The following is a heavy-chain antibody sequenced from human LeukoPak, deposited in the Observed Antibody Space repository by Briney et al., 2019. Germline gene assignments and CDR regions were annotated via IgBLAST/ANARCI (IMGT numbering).Heavy chain of an antibody. CDR2: ISSNGGST. V-gene: IGHV3-64*01. CDR3: ASSRGTVWERWFDP. J-gene: IGHJ5*02. Sequence: GGSLRLSRAASGFTFSGYSMHWVRQAPGKGLEYVSAISSNGGSTYYANSVKGRFTISRDNSKNTLYLQMGSLRAEDMAVYYCASSRGTVWERWFDPWGQGTLVTVSS. D-gene: IGHD1-26*01. CDR1: GFTFSGYS.